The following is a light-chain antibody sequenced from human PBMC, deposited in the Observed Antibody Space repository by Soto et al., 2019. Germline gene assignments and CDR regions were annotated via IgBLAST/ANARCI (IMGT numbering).Light chain of an antibody. Sequence: QSALTQSRSVSGSPGQSVTISCTGTSSDVGGYNYVSWYQQHPGKAPKVIIHNVSERPSGVPDRFSGSKSGNTASLTISGLQAEDKADYSCCSYAGSSWVFGGGTKLTVL. CDR2: NVS. V-gene: IGLV2-11*01. CDR1: SSDVGGYNY. CDR3: CSYAGSSWV. J-gene: IGLJ3*02.